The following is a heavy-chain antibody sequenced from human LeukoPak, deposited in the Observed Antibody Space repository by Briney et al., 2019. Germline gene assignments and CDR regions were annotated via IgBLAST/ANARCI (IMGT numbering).Heavy chain of an antibody. J-gene: IGHJ4*02. CDR3: VRGFSNGPFDY. V-gene: IGHV3-20*04. CDR2: IKKNGDTT. CDR1: GFTFDDYG. D-gene: IGHD2-8*01. Sequence: GGSLRLSCSASGFTFDDYGMSWVRQVPGKGLEWGSGIKKNGDTTAYEDSVKGRFTISRDNVKKSLYLQMNSLRAEDTAFFYCVRGFSNGPFDYWGRGTLVTVSS.